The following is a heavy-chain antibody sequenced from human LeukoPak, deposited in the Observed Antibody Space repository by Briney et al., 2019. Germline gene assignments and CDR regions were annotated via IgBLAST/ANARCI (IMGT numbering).Heavy chain of an antibody. D-gene: IGHD6-13*01. CDR1: GYTFTSYY. J-gene: IGHJ4*02. CDR2: INPSGGST. CDR3: ARDPAQSAAGTFDY. Sequence: ASVKVPCKASGYTFTSYYMHWVRQAPAQGLEWMGIINPSGGSTSYAQTFPGRVTMTRDTSASTVYMDLSSLRSEDTAVYYCARDPAQSAAGTFDYWGQGTLVTVSS. V-gene: IGHV1-46*01.